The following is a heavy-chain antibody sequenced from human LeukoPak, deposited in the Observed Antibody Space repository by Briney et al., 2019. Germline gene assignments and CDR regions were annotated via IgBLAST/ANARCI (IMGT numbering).Heavy chain of an antibody. CDR2: IKEDESQE. D-gene: IGHD7-27*01. J-gene: IGHJ6*02. CDR1: GFSFIDSW. V-gene: IGHV3-7*01. Sequence: PGGSLRLSCAASGFSFIDSWMSWVRQAPGKGPEWVANIKEDESQEHYADSVKGRFTVSIYNAKNSLFLQMNSLRVEDTAVYYCLTDKNWVAGDVWGQGTTVSVSS. CDR3: LTDKNWVAGDV.